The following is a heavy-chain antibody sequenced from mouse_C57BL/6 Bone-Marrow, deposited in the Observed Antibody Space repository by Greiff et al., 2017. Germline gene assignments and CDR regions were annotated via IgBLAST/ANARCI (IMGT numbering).Heavy chain of an antibody. D-gene: IGHD2-3*01. J-gene: IGHJ3*01. Sequence: VQLQQPGAELVKPGASVKLSCKASGYTFTSYWMQWVKQRPGKGLEWIGEIDPSDSYTNYKQKLKGKATMTVDTSSRTAYMQLSSLTSEDPAVYYCARCGWLHFAYWGQGTLVTVSA. V-gene: IGHV1-50*01. CDR3: ARCGWLHFAY. CDR2: IDPSDSYT. CDR1: GYTFTSYW.